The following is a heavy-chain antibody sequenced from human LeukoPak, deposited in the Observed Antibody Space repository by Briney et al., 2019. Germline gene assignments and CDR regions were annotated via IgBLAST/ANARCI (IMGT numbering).Heavy chain of an antibody. V-gene: IGHV1-46*01. J-gene: IGHJ1*01. Sequence: ASVKVSCKASGYTFTSYYMHWVRQAPGQGLEWMGLINPSGSSTSYAQKFQGRLSLTTDMSTSTDYMELSSLRSEDTAVYYCARGYYDSSDYEYFQHWGQGTLVTVSS. CDR2: INPSGSST. CDR3: ARGYYDSSDYEYFQH. D-gene: IGHD3-22*01. CDR1: GYTFTSYY.